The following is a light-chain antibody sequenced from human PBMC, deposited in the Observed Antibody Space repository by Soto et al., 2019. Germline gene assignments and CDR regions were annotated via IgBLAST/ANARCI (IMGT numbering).Light chain of an antibody. V-gene: IGKV3-20*01. Sequence: EIVLTQSPGTLSLSPGERATLFCRASQSVTSDYLAWFQQKPGQAPRILIYGASSRATGIPDRFSGSGSGTDFTLTISRLEPEDFAGYHCQHYGTSPQFGQGTKVDIK. CDR3: QHYGTSPQ. CDR1: QSVTSDY. CDR2: GAS. J-gene: IGKJ1*01.